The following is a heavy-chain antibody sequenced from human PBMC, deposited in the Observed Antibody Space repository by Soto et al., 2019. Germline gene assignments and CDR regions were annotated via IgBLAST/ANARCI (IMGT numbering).Heavy chain of an antibody. CDR3: AHSNYFDSSGYYSPDHYYGMDV. CDR1: GFSLSTGGVG. D-gene: IGHD3-22*01. V-gene: IGHV2-5*02. Sequence: QITLKESGPTLVKPTQTLTLTCTCSGFSLSTGGVGVGWIRQPPGKALEWLALIYWDDDKHYSPSLKRRLTLTKDTPKNHVVLTMTNMDPVDTATYYCAHSNYFDSSGYYSPDHYYGMDVWGQGTTVTVSS. J-gene: IGHJ6*02. CDR2: IYWDDDK.